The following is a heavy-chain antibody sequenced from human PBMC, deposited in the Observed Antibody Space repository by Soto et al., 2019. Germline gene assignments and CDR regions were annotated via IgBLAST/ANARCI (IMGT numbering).Heavy chain of an antibody. CDR1: GFTFSHAW. V-gene: IGHV3-15*01. J-gene: IGHJ1*01. Sequence: PGGSLRLSCAASGFTFSHAWISWVRQAPGKGLEWVGQIKSQTDGGTTNYAAPVQDRFTISRDDSKNLLYLQLNSLKTEDTAVYYCTTDRGSSTNWGQGTLVTVSS. CDR2: IKSQTDGGTT. D-gene: IGHD6-6*01. CDR3: TTDRGSSTN.